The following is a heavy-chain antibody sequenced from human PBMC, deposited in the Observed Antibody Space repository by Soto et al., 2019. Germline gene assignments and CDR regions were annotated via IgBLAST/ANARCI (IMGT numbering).Heavy chain of an antibody. CDR3: GKMGGGNLPKPAQV. J-gene: IGHJ1*01. V-gene: IGHV3-23*01. Sequence: EVQLLESGGGLVQPGGSLRLSCVASGFTFSDFAMSWVRQAPGKGLEWVSTFTASGGNTFYADAVKGRVTMSRINSKNALNRHVKRLRDDDTAVQKRGKMGGGNLPKPAQVWGHGTRVTASS. CDR1: GFTFSDFA. CDR2: FTASGGNT. D-gene: IGHD3-16*01.